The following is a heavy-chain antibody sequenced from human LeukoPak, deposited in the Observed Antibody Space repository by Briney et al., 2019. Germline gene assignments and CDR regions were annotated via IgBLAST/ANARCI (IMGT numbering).Heavy chain of an antibody. J-gene: IGHJ6*02. D-gene: IGHD6-13*01. CDR1: GGSFSGYY. CDR3: ASTSSSWDYYGMDV. Sequence: PSETLSLTCAVYGGSFSGYYWSWIRQPPGKGLEWIGEINHSGSTNYNPSLKSRVTMSVDTSKNQFSLKLSSVTAADTAVYYCASTSSSWDYYGMDVWGQGTAVTVSS. CDR2: INHSGST. V-gene: IGHV4-34*01.